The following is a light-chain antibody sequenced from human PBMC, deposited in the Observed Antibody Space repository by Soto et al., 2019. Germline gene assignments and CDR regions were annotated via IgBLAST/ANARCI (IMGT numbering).Light chain of an antibody. Sequence: EVVLTQSPGTLSLSPGERATLSCRASQTVDSTYLAWYQQKPGQAPRLLIYRASSRAAGVPDRFSGSGSGTDFTHTISKLDPEDFAVYYCQQYDTSPPLYTFGQGTKLEIK. CDR3: QQYDTSPPLYT. CDR1: QTVDSTY. V-gene: IGKV3-20*01. CDR2: RAS. J-gene: IGKJ2*01.